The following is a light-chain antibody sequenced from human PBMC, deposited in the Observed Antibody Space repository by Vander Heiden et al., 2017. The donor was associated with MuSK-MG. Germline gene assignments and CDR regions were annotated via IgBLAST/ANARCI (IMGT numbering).Light chain of an antibody. CDR1: QSLLHSNGYNY. CDR2: LGS. CDR3: RQALQTGHT. J-gene: IGKJ2*01. V-gene: IGKV2-28*01. Sequence: DIVMTQSPLSLPVTPGEPASISCRSSQSLLHSNGYNYLDWYLQKPGQSPQLLIYLGSNRASGVPDRFSGSGSGTDFTLKISRVEAEDVGVYYCRQALQTGHTFGQGTKLEIK.